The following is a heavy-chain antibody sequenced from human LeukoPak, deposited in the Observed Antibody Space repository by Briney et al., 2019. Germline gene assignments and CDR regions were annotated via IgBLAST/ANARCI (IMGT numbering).Heavy chain of an antibody. D-gene: IGHD6-19*01. Sequence: GESLKISCKCSGYRFSSYWIGWVRQMPGKGLEWMGIIYPRDSDTRYSPSFQGQVTISVDKSISTAYLQWSSLEASDTAMYYCASSVEVAGGRCFDYWGQGTLDTVSS. CDR1: GYRFSSYW. CDR3: ASSVEVAGGRCFDY. J-gene: IGHJ4*02. V-gene: IGHV5-51*01. CDR2: IYPRDSDT.